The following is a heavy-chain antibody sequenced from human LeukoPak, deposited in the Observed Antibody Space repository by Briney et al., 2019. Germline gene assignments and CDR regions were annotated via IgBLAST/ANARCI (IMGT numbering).Heavy chain of an antibody. V-gene: IGHV3-64*01. Sequence: GGSLTLSCAASGFTFSSYAMHWVRQAPGKGLEYVSGISSNGDSTYYANSVKGRFPISRDNSKNTLYLQMGSLSAEDMAVYYCARSGYGDYYHYGMDVWGQGTTVTVSS. D-gene: IGHD3-22*01. CDR2: ISSNGDST. CDR3: ARSGYGDYYHYGMDV. J-gene: IGHJ6*02. CDR1: GFTFSSYA.